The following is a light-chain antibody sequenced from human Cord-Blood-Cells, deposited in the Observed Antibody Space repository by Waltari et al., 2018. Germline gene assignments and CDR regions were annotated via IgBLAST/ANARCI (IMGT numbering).Light chain of an antibody. CDR2: DVR. CDR3: SADTSSSTLV. Sequence: QSALTQPASVSGSPGQSITISCTGTSSDVGGYNYVSWYQQHPGKAPKLMIYDVRNRPSGVSNRFAGSKSGNTASLTISGLQAEDEADYYCSADTSSSTLVFGGGTKLTVL. V-gene: IGLV2-14*01. J-gene: IGLJ3*02. CDR1: SSDVGGYNY.